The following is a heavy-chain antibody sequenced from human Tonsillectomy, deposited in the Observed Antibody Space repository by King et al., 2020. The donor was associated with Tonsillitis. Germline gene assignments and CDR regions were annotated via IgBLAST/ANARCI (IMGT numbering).Heavy chain of an antibody. CDR2: ISAYNGNT. V-gene: IGHV1-18*01. Sequence: QLVQSGAEMRKPGASVKVSCKASGYIFPSYGISWVRQAPGHGLEWMGYISAYNGNTISAQKLQGRVTMTTDTSTSTAYMELRSLRSDDTAVYYGARAKSPGNVLRFFDWSAYWGQGTLVTVSS. CDR3: ARAKSPGNVLRFFDWSAY. J-gene: IGHJ4*02. CDR1: GYIFPSYG. D-gene: IGHD3-9*01.